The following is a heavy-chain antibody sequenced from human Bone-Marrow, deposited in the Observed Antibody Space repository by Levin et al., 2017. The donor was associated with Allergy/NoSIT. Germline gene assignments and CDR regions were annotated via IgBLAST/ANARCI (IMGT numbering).Heavy chain of an antibody. Sequence: PGESLKISCAASGFTFRDYYMTWIRQAPGKGLEWLSCITGPGTNIYYADSVRGRFTISRDNAKHSLYLQMNSLRGDDTAVYSCARGNYGMDVWGQGTTVPVSP. CDR3: ARGNYGMDV. CDR2: ITGPGTNI. J-gene: IGHJ6*01. CDR1: GFTFRDYY. V-gene: IGHV3-11*01.